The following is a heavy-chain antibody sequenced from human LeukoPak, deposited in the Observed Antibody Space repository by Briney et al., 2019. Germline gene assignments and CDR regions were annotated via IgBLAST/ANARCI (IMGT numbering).Heavy chain of an antibody. Sequence: GESLKISCKGSGYSFTSYWIGWVRQMPGKGLEWMGIIYPGGSDTRYSPSFQGQVTISADKSISTAYLQWSSLKASDTAMYYCARTHSSRPDAFDIWGQGTMVTVSS. CDR2: IYPGGSDT. V-gene: IGHV5-51*01. D-gene: IGHD6-13*01. J-gene: IGHJ3*02. CDR3: ARTHSSRPDAFDI. CDR1: GYSFTSYW.